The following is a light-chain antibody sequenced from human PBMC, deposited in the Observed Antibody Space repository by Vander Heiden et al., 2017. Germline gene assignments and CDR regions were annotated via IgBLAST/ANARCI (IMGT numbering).Light chain of an antibody. Sequence: QSVLTQPPSASGTPGQRVTISCSGVSSNIGSNYVCWYQQLPGTAPKLLIYRNNQRPSGVPDRFSGSKSVTSASLAISGLRSDDEADYYCAAWDDTLRGPVFGTGTKVTVL. CDR2: RNN. J-gene: IGLJ1*01. CDR3: AAWDDTLRGPV. CDR1: SSNIGSNY. V-gene: IGLV1-47*01.